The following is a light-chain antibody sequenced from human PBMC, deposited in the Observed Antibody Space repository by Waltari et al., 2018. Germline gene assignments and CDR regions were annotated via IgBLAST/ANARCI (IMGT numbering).Light chain of an antibody. CDR2: DTS. V-gene: IGKV3D-15*01. CDR3: QQYDYWPWT. CDR1: QSHIRRT. Sequence: EIVMTQSPSTPSVSPGEGATLACRARQSHIRRTFVWYHQKPGQAPRLLIYDTSTWATGIPARFSGSGSGTEFTLTISSLQSEDFATYYCQQYDYWPWTFGQGTRVETK. J-gene: IGKJ1*01.